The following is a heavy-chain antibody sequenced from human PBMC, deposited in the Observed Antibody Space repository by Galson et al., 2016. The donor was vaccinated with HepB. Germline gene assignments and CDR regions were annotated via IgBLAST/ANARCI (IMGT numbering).Heavy chain of an antibody. V-gene: IGHV3-53*01. CDR3: AVFIARVPS. CDR2: MYFGDIT. J-gene: IGHJ5*02. Sequence: SLRLSCAASGFTVSSRYMTWVRQAPGKGLEWVSVMYFGDITYYADSVKGRFTISRDNSKNTLYLQMNRLRADDTAVYYCAVFIARVPSWGQGTLVTVSS. D-gene: IGHD6-13*01. CDR1: GFTVSSRY.